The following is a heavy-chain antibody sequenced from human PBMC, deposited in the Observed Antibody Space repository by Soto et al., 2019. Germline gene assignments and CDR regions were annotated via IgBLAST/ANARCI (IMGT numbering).Heavy chain of an antibody. Sequence: EVQLLESGGGLVQPGGSLRLSCAASGFTFSSYAMSWVRQAPGKGLEWVSAISGGRGSTHYADSVTGRFTISRDTSKNTLYLQMNSLRAADTAVYYCAKKGAVGATYFFDYWGQGALVTVSS. D-gene: IGHD1-26*01. J-gene: IGHJ4*02. CDR2: ISGGRGST. V-gene: IGHV3-23*01. CDR3: AKKGAVGATYFFDY. CDR1: GFTFSSYA.